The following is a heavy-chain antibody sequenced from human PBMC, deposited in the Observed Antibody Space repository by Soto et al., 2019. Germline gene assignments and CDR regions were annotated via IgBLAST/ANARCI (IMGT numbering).Heavy chain of an antibody. CDR1: GFTFSSYW. Sequence: EVQLVESGGGSVQPGGSLTVSCAASGFTFSSYWVHWVRQVPGKGLVWVSRINTDGSSTNYADSVKGRFAISRDNAKNTVYLQRNRRRAEDTAVYYCARGGLGSFLLDYWGQGTLVTVSS. J-gene: IGHJ4*02. CDR2: INTDGSST. V-gene: IGHV3-74*01. D-gene: IGHD3-10*01. CDR3: ARGGLGSFLLDY.